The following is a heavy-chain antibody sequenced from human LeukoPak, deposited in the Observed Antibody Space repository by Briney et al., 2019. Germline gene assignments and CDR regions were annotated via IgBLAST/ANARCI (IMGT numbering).Heavy chain of an antibody. CDR1: GFTFSSYV. D-gene: IGHD1-26*01. V-gene: IGHV3-23*01. CDR3: TKGMYSGSYYGALDC. J-gene: IGHJ4*02. Sequence: GGSLRLSCAASGFTFSSYVMSWVRQAPGKGLEWVSGINDGGGSTYYADSVRGRFTISRDSSENTVSLQMNSLRPEDTAVYYCTKGMYSGSYYGALDCWGQGTLVTVSS. CDR2: INDGGGST.